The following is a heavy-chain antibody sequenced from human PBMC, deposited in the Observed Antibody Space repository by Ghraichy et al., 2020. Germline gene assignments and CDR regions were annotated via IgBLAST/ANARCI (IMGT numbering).Heavy chain of an antibody. V-gene: IGHV4-4*07. D-gene: IGHD3-3*01. CDR3: ARVSYDFWNGYYFDL. CDR2: IYTSGST. J-gene: IGHJ4*02. Sequence: GSLRLSCTVSGGSISSYYWSWIRQPAGKGLEWIGRIYTSGSTNYKPSLKSRVTMSVDTSKNQFSLKLSSVTAAYTAVYYCARVSYDFWNGYYFDLWGQGTLVTVSS. CDR1: GGSISSYY.